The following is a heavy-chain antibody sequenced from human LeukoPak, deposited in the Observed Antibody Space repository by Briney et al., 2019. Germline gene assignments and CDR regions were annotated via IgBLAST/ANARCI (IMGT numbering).Heavy chain of an antibody. CDR3: ARRSRNYGAYYYYMDV. CDR2: IYTSGST. D-gene: IGHD4-11*01. V-gene: IGHV4-4*09. Sequence: PSETLSLTCTVSGGSISSYYWSWIRQPPGKGLEWIGYIYTSGSTHYNPSLKSRVTISVDTSKNQFSLKLSSVTAAYTAVYYCARRSRNYGAYYYYMDVWGKGTTVTVSS. J-gene: IGHJ6*03. CDR1: GGSISSYY.